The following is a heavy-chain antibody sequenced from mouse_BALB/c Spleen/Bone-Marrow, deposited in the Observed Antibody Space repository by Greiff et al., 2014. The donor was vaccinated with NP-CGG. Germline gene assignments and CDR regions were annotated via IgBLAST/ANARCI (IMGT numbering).Heavy chain of an antibody. CDR1: GFNIKDTY. V-gene: IGHV14-3*02. J-gene: IGHJ4*01. D-gene: IGHD4-1*01. CDR3: ARWEYYAMDY. CDR2: IDPANGNT. Sequence: VQLQQPGAELVKPGASVKLSCTASGFNIKDTYMHWVKQRPEQGLEWIGRIDPANGNTKYDPKFQGKATITADTSSNTAYLQLSSLTSEDTAVYYCARWEYYAMDYWGQGTSVTASS.